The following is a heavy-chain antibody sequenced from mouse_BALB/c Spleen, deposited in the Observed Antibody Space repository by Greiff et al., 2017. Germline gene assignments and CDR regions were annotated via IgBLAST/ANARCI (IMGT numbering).Heavy chain of an antibody. J-gene: IGHJ3*01. D-gene: IGHD1-1*01. CDR2: ISYDGSN. Sequence: EVQLVESGPGLVKPSQSLSLTCSVTGYSITSGYYWNWIRQFPGNKLEWMGYISYDGSNNYNPSLKNRISITRDTSKNQFFLKLNSVTTEDTATYYCAGYYYGEFAYWGQGTLVTVSA. V-gene: IGHV3-6*02. CDR3: AGYYYGEFAY. CDR1: GYSITSGYY.